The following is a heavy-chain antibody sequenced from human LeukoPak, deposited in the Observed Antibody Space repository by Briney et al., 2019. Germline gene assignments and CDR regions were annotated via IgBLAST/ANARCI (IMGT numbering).Heavy chain of an antibody. J-gene: IGHJ5*02. D-gene: IGHD6-13*01. CDR1: GGSISSGSYY. CDR2: IYTSGRT. Sequence: SETLSLTCTVSGGSISSGSYYWSWIRQPAGKGLEWIGRIYTSGRTNYNPSLKSRVTISVDTSKHQFSLKLSSVTAADTAVYYCARDQRYSSSWYPEYWFDPWGQGTLVTVSS. CDR3: ARDQRYSSSWYPEYWFDP. V-gene: IGHV4-61*02.